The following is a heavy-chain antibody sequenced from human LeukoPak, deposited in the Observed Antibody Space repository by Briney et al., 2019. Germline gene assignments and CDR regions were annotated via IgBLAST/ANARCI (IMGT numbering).Heavy chain of an antibody. CDR2: IYYSGSP. CDR1: GGSISSYY. CDR3: ARGRRGYSYGSYPGDFDY. J-gene: IGHJ4*02. Sequence: SETLSLTCTVSGGSISSYYWSWIRQPPGKGLEWIGSIYYSGSPYYNPSLKSRVTISVDTSKKQFSLKLNSVTAADTAVYYCARGRRGYSYGSYPGDFDYWGQGTLVTVSS. D-gene: IGHD5-18*01. V-gene: IGHV4-59*05.